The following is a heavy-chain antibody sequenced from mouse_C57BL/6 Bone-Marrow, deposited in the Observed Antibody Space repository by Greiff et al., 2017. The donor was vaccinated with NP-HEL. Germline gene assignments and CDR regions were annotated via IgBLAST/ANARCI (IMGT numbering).Heavy chain of an antibody. CDR3: ARYGVSLITTGGYWYFDV. D-gene: IGHD1-1*01. CDR2: IYPGGGYT. V-gene: IGHV1-63*01. CDR1: GYTFTNYW. J-gene: IGHJ1*03. Sequence: QVQLQQSGAELVRPGTSVKMSCKASGYTFTNYWIGWAKQRPGHGLEWIGDIYPGGGYTNYNEKFKGKATLTADKSSSTAYMQFSSLTSEDSAIYYCARYGVSLITTGGYWYFDVWGTGTTVTVSS.